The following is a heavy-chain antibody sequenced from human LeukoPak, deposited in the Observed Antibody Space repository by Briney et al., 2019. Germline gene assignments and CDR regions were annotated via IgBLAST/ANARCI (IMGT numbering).Heavy chain of an antibody. CDR2: INPHSGDA. CDR1: GYIFTDYY. J-gene: IGHJ4*02. V-gene: IGHV1-2*02. CDR3: ARGARYGSGSPYYFDY. Sequence: ASVTVSFKASGYIFTDYYMHWVRQAPGQGLEWMGWINPHSGDANYAQKFQGRVTMTRDTSITTAYMELNRLRSDDTAVYYCARGARYGSGSPYYFDYWGQGTLVTVSS. D-gene: IGHD3-10*01.